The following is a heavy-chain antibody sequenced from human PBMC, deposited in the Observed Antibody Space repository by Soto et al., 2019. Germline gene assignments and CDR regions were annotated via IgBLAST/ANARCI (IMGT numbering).Heavy chain of an antibody. J-gene: IGHJ4*02. CDR1: GASISGGDYY. V-gene: IGHV4-30-4*01. Sequence: QVQLQESGPGLVKPSQTLSLTCTVSGASISGGDYYWTWIRQPPGKGREWIGSIYYTGNTYSNPSLESRLSISVYPSNNQFARRLTSVTAPDTDIYYCARATYDSSTYYLDYWGQGTLVTVSS. CDR3: ARATYDSSTYYLDY. D-gene: IGHD3-22*01. CDR2: IYYTGNT.